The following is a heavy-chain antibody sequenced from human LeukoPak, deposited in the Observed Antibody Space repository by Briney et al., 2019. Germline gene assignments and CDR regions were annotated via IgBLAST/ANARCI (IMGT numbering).Heavy chain of an antibody. D-gene: IGHD2-2*02. Sequence: PGGSLRLSCEVSGFTFRSYWMSWVRQAPGKGLEWVSAISGSGGSTYYADSVKGRFTISRDNSKNTLYLQMNSLRAEDTAVYYCAKAVGRVVVPAAIGYYWGQGTLVTVSS. J-gene: IGHJ4*02. CDR1: GFTFRSYW. CDR3: AKAVGRVVVPAAIGYY. CDR2: ISGSGGST. V-gene: IGHV3-23*01.